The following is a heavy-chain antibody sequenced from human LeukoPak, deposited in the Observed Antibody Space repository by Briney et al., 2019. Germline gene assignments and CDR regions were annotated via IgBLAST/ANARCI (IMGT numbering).Heavy chain of an antibody. Sequence: GSLRLSCAASGFTFSSYWMSWVRQAPGKGLEWIGRIYYSGSTYYIPSLKSRVTISVDTSKNQFSLNLSSVTAADTAVYYCARQLPPLRMTAYDYWGQGTLVTVSS. CDR3: ARQLPPLRMTAYDY. CDR2: IYYSGST. J-gene: IGHJ4*02. CDR1: GFTFSSYW. V-gene: IGHV4-59*05. D-gene: IGHD1-1*01.